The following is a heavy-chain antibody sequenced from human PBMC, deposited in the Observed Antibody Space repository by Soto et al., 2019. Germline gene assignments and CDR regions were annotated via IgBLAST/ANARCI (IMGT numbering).Heavy chain of an antibody. J-gene: IGHJ6*02. CDR2: IWYDGSKK. CDR1: VFTASSHR. V-gene: IGHV3-33*01. D-gene: IGHD2-2*01. Sequence: AGSLRLSCAASVFTASSHRMHWVRQAPGKRLEWAAVIWYDGSKKYYADSVKGRFTISRDNSKNKLNQQMNSLRAEDTAVYYCARDRYCSSTSCYYYGMDVWGQGT. CDR3: ARDRYCSSTSCYYYGMDV.